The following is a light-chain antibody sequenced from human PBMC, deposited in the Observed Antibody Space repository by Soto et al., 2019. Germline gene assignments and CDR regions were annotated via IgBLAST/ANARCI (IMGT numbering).Light chain of an antibody. CDR2: AAS. Sequence: DIQMTQSPSSLSASVGDRVTITCRASQSISSYLNCYQQKPGKAPKLLIYAASSLQSGVPSRFSGSGSGTDFTLTSSSLQPEDFATYYCQQSYSTPPTFGQGTKLEIK. CDR1: QSISSY. J-gene: IGKJ2*01. CDR3: QQSYSTPPT. V-gene: IGKV1-39*01.